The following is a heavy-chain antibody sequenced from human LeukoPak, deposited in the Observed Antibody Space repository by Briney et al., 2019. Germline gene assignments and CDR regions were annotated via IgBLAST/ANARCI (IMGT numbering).Heavy chain of an antibody. CDR3: ARADSSSRLHHWFDP. CDR1: GGSISSGGYY. J-gene: IGHJ5*02. D-gene: IGHD6-13*01. Sequence: SQTLSLTCTVSGGSISSGGYYWSWIRQHPGKGLEWIGYIYYSGSTYYNPSLKSRVTISVDTSKNQFSLKLSSVTAADTAVYYCARADSSSRLHHWFDPWGQGTLVTVSS. CDR2: IYYSGST. V-gene: IGHV4-31*03.